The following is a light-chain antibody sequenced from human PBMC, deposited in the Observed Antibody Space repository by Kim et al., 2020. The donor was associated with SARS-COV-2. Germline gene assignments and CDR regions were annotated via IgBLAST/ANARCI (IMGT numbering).Light chain of an antibody. Sequence: PGESPTLSSGPNGGITYIFGWHQQTPDQPTRLIIYGASTATSGTPARFSGSGSATEFPLTISSVQSEDFAVYYCHQYKSRPYTFGQGTKLEI. CDR2: GAS. J-gene: IGKJ2*01. CDR3: HQYKSRPYT. CDR1: GGITYI. V-gene: IGKV3-15*01.